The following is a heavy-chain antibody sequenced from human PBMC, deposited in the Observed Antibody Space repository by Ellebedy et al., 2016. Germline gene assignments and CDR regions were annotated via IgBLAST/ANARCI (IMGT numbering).Heavy chain of an antibody. J-gene: IGHJ4*02. CDR2: IYYSGST. D-gene: IGHD1-7*01. V-gene: IGHV4-59*12. CDR1: GGSISSYY. Sequence: GSLRLXXTVSGGSISSYYWSWIRQPPGKGLEWIGYIYYSGSTNYNPSLKSRVTISVDTSKNQFSLKLSSVTAADTAVYYCARGELLWDYWGQGTQVTVSS. CDR3: ARGELLWDY.